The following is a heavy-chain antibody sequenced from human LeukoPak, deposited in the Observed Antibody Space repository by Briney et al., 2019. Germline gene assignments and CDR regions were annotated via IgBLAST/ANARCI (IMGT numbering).Heavy chain of an antibody. V-gene: IGHV1-46*01. CDR3: ASGGLEMATIFDY. Sequence: ASVKVSCKASGYTFTSYYMHWVRQAPAQGLEWMGIINPSGGSTSYEQKFQGSVTMTRDTSTSTVYMALSSLRSEDTAVYYCASGGLEMATIFDYWGQGTLVTVSS. CDR2: INPSGGST. CDR1: GYTFTSYY. J-gene: IGHJ4*02. D-gene: IGHD5-24*01.